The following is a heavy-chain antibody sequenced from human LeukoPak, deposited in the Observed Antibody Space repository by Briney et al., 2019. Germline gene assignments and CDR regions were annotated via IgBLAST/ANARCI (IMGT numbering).Heavy chain of an antibody. CDR2: ISGSGGST. D-gene: IGHD4-11*01. CDR1: GFTFSSYA. J-gene: IGHJ6*02. Sequence: GGSLRLSCAASGFTFSSYAMSWVRQAPGKGLEWVSAISGSGGSTYYADSVKGRFTISRDNSKNTLYLQMNSLRAEDTAVYYCAKAHDHSNYYYYYGMDVWGQGTTVTVSS. CDR3: AKAHDHSNYYYYYGMDV. V-gene: IGHV3-23*01.